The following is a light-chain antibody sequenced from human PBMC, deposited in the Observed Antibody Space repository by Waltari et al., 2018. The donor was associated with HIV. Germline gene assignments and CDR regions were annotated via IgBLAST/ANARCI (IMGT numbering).Light chain of an antibody. Sequence: QSVLTQPPSVSGAPRQRVTISCSGGSSNIGNNGVTWYQQIPGRPLKLLIHYNDLLPSGVSDRFSGSKSGTSASLGISGLQSEDEATYFCAAWDDSLNGVVFGGGTRLTVL. CDR2: YND. V-gene: IGLV1-36*01. J-gene: IGLJ2*01. CDR1: SSNIGNNG. CDR3: AAWDDSLNGVV.